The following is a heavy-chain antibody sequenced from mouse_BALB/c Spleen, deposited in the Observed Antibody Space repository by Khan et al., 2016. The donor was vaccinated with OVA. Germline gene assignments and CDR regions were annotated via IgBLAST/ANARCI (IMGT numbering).Heavy chain of an antibody. Sequence: EVELVESGRGLVKPSRSLPLSCVASGFTFSNYGVSWVRQPPGKRLEWVAFISSGDTTYYPASLKGRFTISSDNARNILYLQMSSLRSEDTAMYYCARDYWFAYWGQGTLVTVSA. J-gene: IGHJ3*01. CDR3: ARDYWFAY. CDR1: GFTFSNYG. CDR2: ISSGDTT. V-gene: IGHV5-6-5*01.